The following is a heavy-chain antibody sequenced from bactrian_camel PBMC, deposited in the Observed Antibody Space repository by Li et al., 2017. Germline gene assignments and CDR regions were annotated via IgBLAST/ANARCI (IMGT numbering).Heavy chain of an antibody. D-gene: IGHD4*01. CDR2: IYAGGGST. CDR1: GYSNGMSC. CDR3: AAAGRAYSDYAGY. Sequence: HVQLVESGGGLVQPGGSLRLSCAASGYSNGMSCMGWFRQAPGKEREGVAAIYAGGGSTFYADSVKGRFTISRDNAKNTLYLQMNSLKLEDTAVYYCAAAGRAYSDYAGYWGQGTQVTVS. V-gene: IGHV3S54*01. J-gene: IGHJ6*01.